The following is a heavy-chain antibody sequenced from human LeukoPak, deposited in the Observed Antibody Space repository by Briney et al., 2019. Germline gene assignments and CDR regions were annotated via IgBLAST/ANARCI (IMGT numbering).Heavy chain of an antibody. CDR1: GGSIRNSSFY. D-gene: IGHD6-13*01. CDR3: ARRGTRYTSINWFDP. J-gene: IGHJ5*02. V-gene: IGHV4-39*01. Sequence: PSETLSLTCAVSGGSIRNSSFYWGWIRQPPGKGLEWIGSFYYSGNSYYNPSLKSRATISGDTSKNQFSLNLISVTAADTAVYYCARRGTRYTSINWFDPWGHGTLVTVSS. CDR2: FYYSGNS.